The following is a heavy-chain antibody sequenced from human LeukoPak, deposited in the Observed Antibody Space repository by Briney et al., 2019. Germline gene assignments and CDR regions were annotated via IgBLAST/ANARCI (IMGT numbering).Heavy chain of an antibody. D-gene: IGHD2-15*01. J-gene: IGHJ3*02. Sequence: PGGSLRLSCAASGFTFSSYWMSWVRQSSGKGLEWVSGIGSSGGGTYYADSVKGRFTISRDTSKDTVYLQMDSLRAEDTAIYYCAKIHQNRVVVGAKGAFDIWGQGTVVTVSS. CDR2: IGSSGGGT. CDR3: AKIHQNRVVVGAKGAFDI. CDR1: GFTFSSYW. V-gene: IGHV3-23*01.